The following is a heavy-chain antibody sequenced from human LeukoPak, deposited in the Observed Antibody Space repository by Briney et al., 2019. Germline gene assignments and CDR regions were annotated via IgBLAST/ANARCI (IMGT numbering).Heavy chain of an antibody. D-gene: IGHD3-22*01. CDR2: INHSGST. J-gene: IGHJ4*02. CDR3: ARGVTWDYYDSSGYYFDYFDY. CDR1: GGCFSGYY. Sequence: SETLSLTCAVYGGCFSGYYWSWIRQPPGKGLEWIGEINHSGSTNYNPSLKSRVTISVDTSKNQFSLKLSSVTAADTAVYYCARGVTWDYYDSSGYYFDYFDYWGQGTLVTVSS. V-gene: IGHV4-34*01.